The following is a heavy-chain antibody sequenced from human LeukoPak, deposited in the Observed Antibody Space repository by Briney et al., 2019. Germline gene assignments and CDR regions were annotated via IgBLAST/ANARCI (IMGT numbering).Heavy chain of an antibody. CDR2: ISAYNGNT. CDR1: GYTFTSYG. Sequence: GASVKVSCKASGYTFTSYGISWVRQAPGQGLEWMGWISAYNGNTNYAQKLQGRVTMTTDTSTSTAYMELRSLRSDDTAVYYCARDLTMVRGVIFWFDPRGQGTLVTVSS. V-gene: IGHV1-18*04. J-gene: IGHJ5*02. D-gene: IGHD3-10*01. CDR3: ARDLTMVRGVIFWFDP.